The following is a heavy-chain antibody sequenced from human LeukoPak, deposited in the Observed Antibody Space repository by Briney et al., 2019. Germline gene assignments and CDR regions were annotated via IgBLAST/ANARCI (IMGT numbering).Heavy chain of an antibody. CDR1: GFTFSSYN. D-gene: IGHD2-2*01. V-gene: IGHV3-21*01. CDR2: ISSSSDYI. Sequence: GGSLRLSCEASGFTFSSYNMNWVRQAPGKGLEWVSAISSSSDYIFYADSVKGRFTISRDNAKNSLYLQMHSLRAEDTAVYYCARYGVSSSRSYIDYWGQGTLVTVSS. J-gene: IGHJ4*02. CDR3: ARYGVSSSRSYIDY.